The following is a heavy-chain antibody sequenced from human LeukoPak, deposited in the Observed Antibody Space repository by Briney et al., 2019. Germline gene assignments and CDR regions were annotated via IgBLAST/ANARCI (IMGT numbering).Heavy chain of an antibody. CDR1: GGTFSSYA. CDR2: IIPIFGTA. J-gene: IGHJ4*02. Sequence: GASVKVSCKASGGTFSSYAISWVRQAPGQGLEWMGGIIPIFGTANYAQKFQGRVTITADESTSTAYMELSSLRSEDTAVYYCARGMPYYYDSSGYYVFDYWGQGTLVTVSS. D-gene: IGHD3-22*01. V-gene: IGHV1-69*13. CDR3: ARGMPYYYDSSGYYVFDY.